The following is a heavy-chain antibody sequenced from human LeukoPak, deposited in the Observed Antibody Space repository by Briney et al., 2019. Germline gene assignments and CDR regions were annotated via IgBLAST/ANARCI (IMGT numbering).Heavy chain of an antibody. Sequence: GGSLRLSCAASGFTFSSYEMNWVRQAPGKGLEWVSSISGSNSYIYYADSMKGRFTISRDNAKNSLYLQMNNLRAEDTAVYYCARGGDNYGYIFDYWGQGTLVTVSS. CDR3: ARGGDNYGYIFDY. D-gene: IGHD5-18*01. J-gene: IGHJ4*02. CDR2: ISGSNSYI. CDR1: GFTFSSYE. V-gene: IGHV3-21*01.